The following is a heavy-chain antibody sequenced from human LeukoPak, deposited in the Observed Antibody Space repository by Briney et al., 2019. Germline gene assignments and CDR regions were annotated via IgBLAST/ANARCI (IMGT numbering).Heavy chain of an antibody. CDR3: ATHYGSGSYHPYFDY. D-gene: IGHD3-10*01. J-gene: IGHJ4*02. Sequence: SETLSLTCTVSGRSISSSSYYWGWIRQPPGKGLEWIGSIYYSGSTYYNPSLKSRVTISVDTTKNQFSLKLSSVTAADTAVYYCATHYGSGSYHPYFDYWGQGTLVTVSS. V-gene: IGHV4-39*01. CDR2: IYYSGST. CDR1: GRSISSSSYY.